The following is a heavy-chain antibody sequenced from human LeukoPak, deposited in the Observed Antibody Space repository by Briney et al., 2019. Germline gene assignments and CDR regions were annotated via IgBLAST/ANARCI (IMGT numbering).Heavy chain of an antibody. J-gene: IGHJ4*02. CDR1: GGTISSHY. D-gene: IGHD4-23*01. CDR2: IYYSGST. V-gene: IGHV4-59*11. CDR3: ARGGPYGGNPFDY. Sequence: SETLSLTCTVSGGTISSHYWSWIRQPPGKGLEWIGYIYYSGSTNYNPSLKSRVTISVDTSKNQFSLKLSSVTAADTAVYYCARGGPYGGNPFDYWGQGTLVTVSS.